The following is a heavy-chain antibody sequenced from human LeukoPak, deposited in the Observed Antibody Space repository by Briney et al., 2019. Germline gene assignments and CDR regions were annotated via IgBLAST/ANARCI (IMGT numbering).Heavy chain of an antibody. D-gene: IGHD3-10*01. V-gene: IGHV1-2*02. CDR2: INPNSGGT. J-gene: IGHJ4*02. CDR3: AREVVRGVRSLYYFDY. Sequence: ASVKVSCKASGYTFTGYYMHWVRQAPGQGLEWMGWINPNSGGTNYAQKFQGRVTMTRDTSISTAYMELSRLRSDDTAVYYCAREVVRGVRSLYYFDYWGQGTLVTVSS. CDR1: GYTFTGYY.